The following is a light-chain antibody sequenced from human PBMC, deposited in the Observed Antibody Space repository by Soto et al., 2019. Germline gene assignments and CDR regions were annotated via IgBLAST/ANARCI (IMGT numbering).Light chain of an antibody. J-gene: IGLJ2*01. CDR1: SSDVGGYHY. CDR2: DVN. V-gene: IGLV2-11*01. CDR3: CSYAGSYTLV. Sequence: QSALTQPRSVSGSPGQSVTLSCTGTSSDVGGYHYVSWYQHHPGKTPKIIIYDVNKRPSGVTDRFSCSKSGNTASLTISGLQTEDAADYYCCSYAGSYTLVFGGGTKLTVL.